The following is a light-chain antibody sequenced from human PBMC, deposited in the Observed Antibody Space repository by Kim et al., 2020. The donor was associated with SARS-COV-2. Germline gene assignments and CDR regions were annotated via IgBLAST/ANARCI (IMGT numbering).Light chain of an antibody. CDR2: DTS. V-gene: IGKV3-11*01. CDR1: RSVSNY. CDR3: QQRSNWPTWT. Sequence: APGEKATLSCRASRSVSNYLAWYQQKPGQAPRLLIYDTSNRATGTPARFSGSGAGTDFTLTISSLEPEDFAVYYCQQRSNWPTWTFGQGTKVDIK. J-gene: IGKJ1*01.